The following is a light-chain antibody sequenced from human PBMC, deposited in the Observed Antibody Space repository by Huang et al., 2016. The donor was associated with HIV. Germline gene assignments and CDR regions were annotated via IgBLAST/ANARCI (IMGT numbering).Light chain of an antibody. CDR1: QSVSSY. Sequence: EIVLTQSPATLSLSPGERATLSCRASQSVSSYLAWYQQKPGQAPRLLIYDASNRATGIPARCSGSGSGTDFTLTISSLEPEDFAVYYCQQRYNWQITFGQGTRLEIK. CDR2: DAS. CDR3: QQRYNWQIT. J-gene: IGKJ5*01. V-gene: IGKV3-11*01.